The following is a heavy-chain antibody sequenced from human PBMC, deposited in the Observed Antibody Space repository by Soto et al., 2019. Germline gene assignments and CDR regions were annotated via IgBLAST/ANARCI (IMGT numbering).Heavy chain of an antibody. CDR2: IIPIFGTA. D-gene: IGHD3-10*01. J-gene: IGHJ4*01. CDR3: ARDRDYYSSGSLFGGFDY. V-gene: IGHV1-69*12. Sequence: QVQLVQSGAEVKKPGSSVKVSCKASGGTFSSYAISWVRQAPGQGLEWMGGIIPIFGTANYAQKFQGRVTITADESTSTSYIELSSLRSEDTAVYYCARDRDYYSSGSLFGGFDYWGHGTLVTVSS. CDR1: GGTFSSYA.